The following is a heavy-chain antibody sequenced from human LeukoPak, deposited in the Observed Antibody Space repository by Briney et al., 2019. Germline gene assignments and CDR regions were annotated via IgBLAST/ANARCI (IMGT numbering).Heavy chain of an antibody. V-gene: IGHV1-2*02. D-gene: IGHD3-10*01. CDR3: ARRGITMVRGMRYYYMDV. CDR1: GYTFTGYY. Sequence: ASVKVSCKASGYTFTGYYMHWVRQAPGQGLEWMGWINPNSGGTNYAQKFQGRVTMTRDTSISTAYMELSRLRSDDTAVYYCARRGITMVRGMRYYYMDVWGKGTTVTISS. CDR2: INPNSGGT. J-gene: IGHJ6*03.